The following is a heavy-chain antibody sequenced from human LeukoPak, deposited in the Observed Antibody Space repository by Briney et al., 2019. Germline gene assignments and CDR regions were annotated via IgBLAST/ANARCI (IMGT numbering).Heavy chain of an antibody. J-gene: IGHJ6*03. V-gene: IGHV3-48*04. Sequence: QPGGSLRLSCAVSGFTFSAYGMNWVRQAPGKGLEWLSHISSGGTTIYYADSVKGRFTVSRDNVENSLFLQMNSLRVDDTAVYYCVRDFEVPAAAPDYYYFYYMDVWGTGTTVTVSS. D-gene: IGHD2-2*01. CDR3: VRDFEVPAAAPDYYYFYYMDV. CDR1: GFTFSAYG. CDR2: ISSGGTTI.